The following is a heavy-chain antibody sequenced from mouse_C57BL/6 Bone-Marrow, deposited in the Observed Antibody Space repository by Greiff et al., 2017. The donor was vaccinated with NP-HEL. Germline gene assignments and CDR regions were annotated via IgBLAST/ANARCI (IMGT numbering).Heavy chain of an antibody. Sequence: VQLQQSGAELVRPGASVKLSCTASGFNIKDDYMHWVKQRPEQGLEWIGWIDPENGDTEYASKFQGKATITADTSSNTAYLQLSSLTSEDTAVYYCTPYYYGSSYTWFAYWGQGTLVTVSA. D-gene: IGHD1-1*01. CDR3: TPYYYGSSYTWFAY. V-gene: IGHV14-4*01. CDR1: GFNIKDDY. J-gene: IGHJ3*01. CDR2: IDPENGDT.